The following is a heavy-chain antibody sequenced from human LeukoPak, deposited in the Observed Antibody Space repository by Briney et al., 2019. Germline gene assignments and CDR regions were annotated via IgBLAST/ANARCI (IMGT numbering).Heavy chain of an antibody. J-gene: IGHJ4*02. CDR2: IYYSGST. CDR3: ARDGLYSSGWYLYFVY. Sequence: SETLSLTCTVSGGSISSSSYYWGGLRQPPGRGLEGIGSIYYSGSTYYNPSLKSRVTISVDTSKNQFSLKLSSVTAADTAVYYCARDGLYSSGWYLYFVYWGQGTLVTVSS. CDR1: GGSISSSSYY. V-gene: IGHV4-39*07. D-gene: IGHD6-19*01.